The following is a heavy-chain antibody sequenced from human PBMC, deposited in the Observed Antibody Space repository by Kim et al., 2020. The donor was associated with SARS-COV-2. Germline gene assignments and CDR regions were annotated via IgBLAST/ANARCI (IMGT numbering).Heavy chain of an antibody. D-gene: IGHD5-12*01. V-gene: IGHV3-30*18. CDR1: GFTFSSYG. CDR3: AKVPSDEWL. J-gene: IGHJ4*02. Sequence: GGSLRLSCAASGFTFSSYGMHWVRQAPGKGLEWVAVISYDGSNKYYADSVKGRFTISRDNSKNTLYLQMNSLRAEDTAVYYCAKVPSDEWLGGQGTLVTVSS. CDR2: ISYDGSNK.